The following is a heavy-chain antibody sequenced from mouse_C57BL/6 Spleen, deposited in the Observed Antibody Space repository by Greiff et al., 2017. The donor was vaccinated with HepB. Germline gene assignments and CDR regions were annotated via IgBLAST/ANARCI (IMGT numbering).Heavy chain of an antibody. CDR2: ISYDGSN. D-gene: IGHD1-1*01. V-gene: IGHV3-6*01. CDR1: GYSITSGYY. CDR3: ARDGSSYGTDYAMDY. Sequence: VQLKESGPGLVKPSQSLSLTCSVTGYSITSGYYWNWIRQFPGNKLEWMGYISYDGSNNYNPSLKNRISITRDTSKNQFFLKLNSVTTEDTATYYCARDGSSYGTDYAMDYWGQGTSVTVSS. J-gene: IGHJ4*01.